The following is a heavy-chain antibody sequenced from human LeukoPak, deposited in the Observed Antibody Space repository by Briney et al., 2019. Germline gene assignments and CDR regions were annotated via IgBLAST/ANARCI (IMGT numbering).Heavy chain of an antibody. CDR3: AGERYSSSWYYFDY. CDR2: IYYSGST. Sequence: SETLSLTCTVSGASISNYYWSWIRQPPGKGLEWIGYIYYSGSTNYNPSLKSRVTISLDTSKSQFSLKLSSVTAADTAVYYCAGERYSSSWYYFDYWGQGTLVTVSS. D-gene: IGHD6-13*01. J-gene: IGHJ4*02. V-gene: IGHV4-59*01. CDR1: GASISNYY.